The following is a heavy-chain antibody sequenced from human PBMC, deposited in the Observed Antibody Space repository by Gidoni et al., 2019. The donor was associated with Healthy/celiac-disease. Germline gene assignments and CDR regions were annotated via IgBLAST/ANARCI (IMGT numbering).Heavy chain of an antibody. J-gene: IGHJ5*02. V-gene: IGHV4-39*01. D-gene: IGHD6-19*01. CDR2: IYYSGST. CDR3: ARQRQWLVEGDWFDP. CDR1: GGSISSSSYY. Sequence: QLQLQESGPGLVKPSETLSLTCPVPGGSISSSSYYWGWIRQPPGKGLEWIGSIYYSGSTYYNPSLKSRVTISVDTSKNQFSLKLSSVTAADTAVYYCARQRQWLVEGDWFDPWGQGTLVTVSS.